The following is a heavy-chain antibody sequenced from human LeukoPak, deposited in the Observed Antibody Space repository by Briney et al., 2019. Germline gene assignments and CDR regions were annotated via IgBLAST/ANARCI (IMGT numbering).Heavy chain of an antibody. J-gene: IGHJ4*02. V-gene: IGHV1-24*01. D-gene: IGHD6-13*01. CDR1: GYTPTELS. CDR2: FDPEDGET. CDR3: ATVSSSAY. Sequence: ASVKVSCKVSGYTPTELSMHWVRQAPGKGLEWMGGFDPEDGETIYAQKFQGRVTMTGDTSTDTAYMELSSLRSEDTAVYYCATVSSSAYWGQGTLVTVSS.